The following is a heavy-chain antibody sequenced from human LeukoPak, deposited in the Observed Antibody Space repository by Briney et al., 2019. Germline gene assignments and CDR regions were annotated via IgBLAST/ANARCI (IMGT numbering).Heavy chain of an antibody. CDR2: INSDGSST. J-gene: IGHJ4*02. CDR1: GFTFSSYW. V-gene: IGHV3-74*01. D-gene: IGHD5-18*01. Sequence: GGSLRLSCAASGFTFSSYWMHWVRQAPGKGLVWVSRINSDGSSTSYADSVKGRFTISRDNAKNTLYLQMNSLRAEDTAVYYCATDTAMVYKNDYWGQGTLVTVSS. CDR3: ATDTAMVYKNDY.